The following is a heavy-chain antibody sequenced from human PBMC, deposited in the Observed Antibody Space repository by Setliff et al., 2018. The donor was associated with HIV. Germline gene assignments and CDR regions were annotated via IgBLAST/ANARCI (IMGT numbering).Heavy chain of an antibody. D-gene: IGHD2-21*02. CDR1: GGSISSFTHH. CDR3: ARGQGCGGGCHYAFEM. V-gene: IGHV4-39*01. CDR2: IYHSGNT. J-gene: IGHJ3*02. Sequence: PSETLSLTCTVSGGSISSFTHHWGWIRQPPGKGLEWIGSIYHSGNTYYMPSLQSRVTISVDMSKNQFSLNLNSVAAADTAVYYCARGQGCGGGCHYAFEMWGQGTMVTVSS.